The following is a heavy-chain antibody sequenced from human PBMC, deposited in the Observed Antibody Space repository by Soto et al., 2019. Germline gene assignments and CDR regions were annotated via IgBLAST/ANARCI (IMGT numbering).Heavy chain of an antibody. CDR1: GASLSRSPYC. CDR2: LCYSGN. J-gene: IGHJ5*02. V-gene: IGHV4-39*01. Sequence: PSETLSLTCTVSGASLSRSPYCWAWIRQHPGKGLEWVGSLCYSGNYYRPSLKSRVTISVDTSKNQLSLNLSSVTAADTAIYYCSRRAPEGFDPWGPATLVTVSS. CDR3: SRRAPEGFDP.